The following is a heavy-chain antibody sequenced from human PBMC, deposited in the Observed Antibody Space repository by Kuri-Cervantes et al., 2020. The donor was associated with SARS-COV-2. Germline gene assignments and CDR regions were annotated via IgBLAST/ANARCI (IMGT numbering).Heavy chain of an antibody. Sequence: SETLSLTCTVSGGSISSYYWSWIRQPAGKGLEWIGRIYTSGSTNYNPSLKSRVTMSVDTSKNQFSLKLGSVTAADMAVYYCARPQTVLGVVVPADQGAFDIWGQGTMVTVSS. J-gene: IGHJ3*02. V-gene: IGHV4-4*07. D-gene: IGHD2-2*01. CDR1: GGSISSYY. CDR2: IYTSGST. CDR3: ARPQTVLGVVVPADQGAFDI.